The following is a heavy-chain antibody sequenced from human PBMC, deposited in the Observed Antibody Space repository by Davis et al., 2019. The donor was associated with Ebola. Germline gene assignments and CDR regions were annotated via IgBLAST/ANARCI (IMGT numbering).Heavy chain of an antibody. J-gene: IGHJ3*02. D-gene: IGHD3-22*01. V-gene: IGHV4-34*01. CDR3: ARLAGGYYDSSGYYVVDYAFDI. CDR2: INHSGST. Sequence: SETLSLTCAVYGGSFSGYYWSWIRQPPGKGLEWIGEINHSGSTNYNPSLKSRVTISVDTSKNQFSLKLSSVTAADTAVYYCARLAGGYYDSSGYYVVDYAFDIWGQGTMVTVSS. CDR1: GGSFSGYY.